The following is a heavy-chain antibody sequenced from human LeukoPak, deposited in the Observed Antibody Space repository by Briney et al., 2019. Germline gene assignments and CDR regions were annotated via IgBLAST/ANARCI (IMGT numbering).Heavy chain of an antibody. CDR1: GFTLSKYW. J-gene: IGHJ4*02. V-gene: IGHV3-7*01. CDR3: AREDPARYYFDY. Sequence: GGSLRLSCAASGFTLSKYWMSWVRQAPGKGLEWVANIKKEGGSERNYVDSVKGRFTVSSDYAKNSLYLQINSVRAEDTAVYYCAREDPARYYFDYWGQGTLVTVSS. D-gene: IGHD2-2*01. CDR2: IKKEGGSER.